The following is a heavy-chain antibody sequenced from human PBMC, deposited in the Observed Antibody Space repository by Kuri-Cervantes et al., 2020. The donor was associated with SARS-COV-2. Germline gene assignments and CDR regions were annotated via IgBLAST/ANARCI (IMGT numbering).Heavy chain of an antibody. CDR3: ARATKVVPAAITKRGGMDV. CDR1: GGSISSSSYY. Sequence: GALRLSCTVSGGSISSSSYYWGWIRQPPGMGLEWIGSIYYSGSTYYNPSLKSRVTISVDTSKNQFSLKLSSVTAADTAVYYCARATKVVPAAITKRGGMDVWGQGTTVTVSS. D-gene: IGHD2-2*01. J-gene: IGHJ6*02. V-gene: IGHV4-39*01. CDR2: IYYSGST.